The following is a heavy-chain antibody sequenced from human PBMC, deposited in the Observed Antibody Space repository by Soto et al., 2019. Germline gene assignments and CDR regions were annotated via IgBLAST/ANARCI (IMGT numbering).Heavy chain of an antibody. CDR2: IWYDGSNK. V-gene: IGHV3-33*01. CDR1: GFTFSSYG. CDR3: AREGRWLQHYFDY. D-gene: IGHD5-12*01. J-gene: IGHJ4*02. Sequence: QVQLVESGGGVVQPGRSLRLSCAASGFTFSSYGMHWVRQAPGKGLEWVAVIWYDGSNKYYADSVKGRFTISRDNSKNTLYLQMNSLRAEDTDVYYCAREGRWLQHYFDYWGQGTLVTVSS.